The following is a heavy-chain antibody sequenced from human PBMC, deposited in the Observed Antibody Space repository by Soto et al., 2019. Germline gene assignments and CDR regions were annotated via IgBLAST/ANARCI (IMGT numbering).Heavy chain of an antibody. Sequence: QVQLVQSGAEVKKPGASVKVSCKASGYTFTSYYMHWVRQAPGQGLEWMGIINPSGGSTSYAQKFQSRVTMTRDTSTSTVYMELSSLRSEDTAVYYWARGDLHYYYYMDVWGKGTTVTVSS. CDR2: INPSGGST. J-gene: IGHJ6*03. V-gene: IGHV1-46*03. CDR1: GYTFTSYY. CDR3: ARGDLHYYYYMDV.